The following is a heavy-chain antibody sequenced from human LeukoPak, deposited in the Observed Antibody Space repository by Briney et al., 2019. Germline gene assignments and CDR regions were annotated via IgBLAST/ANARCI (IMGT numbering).Heavy chain of an antibody. CDR2: IYNSGST. CDR1: GGSISSYY. CDR3: ARDSGGPHSGFEI. J-gene: IGHJ3*02. V-gene: IGHV4-59*01. Sequence: SETLSLTCTVSGGSISSYYWSWIRQPPGKGLEWIVYIYNSGSTNYNPSLKSLVTISVDTSKNQYSLKMSSVTAADTAVYYCARDSGGPHSGFEIWGQGTMVPASS. D-gene: IGHD6-19*01.